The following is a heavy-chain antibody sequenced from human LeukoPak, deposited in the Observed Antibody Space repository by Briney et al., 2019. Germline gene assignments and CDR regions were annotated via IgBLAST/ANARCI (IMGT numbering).Heavy chain of an antibody. CDR2: ISYDGSNK. CDR1: GFTFSDYY. CDR3: ARDYGSGWSPSYYFDY. J-gene: IGHJ4*02. Sequence: PGGSLRLSCAASGFTFSDYYMSWIRQAPGKGLEWVAVISYDGSNKYYADSVKGRFTISRDNSKNTLYLQMNSLRAEDTAVYYCARDYGSGWSPSYYFDYWGQGTLVTVSS. V-gene: IGHV3-30-3*01. D-gene: IGHD6-19*01.